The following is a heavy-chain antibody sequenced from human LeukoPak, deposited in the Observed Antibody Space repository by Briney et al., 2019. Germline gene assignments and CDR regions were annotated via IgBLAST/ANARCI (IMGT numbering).Heavy chain of an antibody. Sequence: GGSLRLSCAASGFTFSSYWMSWVRQAPGKGLEWVADIKQDGSEKYYVDSVKGRFTISRDNAKNSLYLQMNSLGAEDTAVYYCALISTGGAFDIWGQGTMVTVSS. J-gene: IGHJ3*02. CDR2: IKQDGSEK. D-gene: IGHD2-8*02. CDR3: ALISTGGAFDI. CDR1: GFTFSSYW. V-gene: IGHV3-7*01.